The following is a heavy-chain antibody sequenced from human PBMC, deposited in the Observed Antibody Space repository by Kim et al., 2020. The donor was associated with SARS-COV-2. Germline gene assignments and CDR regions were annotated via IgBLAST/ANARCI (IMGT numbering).Heavy chain of an antibody. CDR3: AGEVPSDYGVHVGSFDY. V-gene: IGHV3-30*04. Sequence: GGSLRLSCAASGFTFSSYAMHWVRQAPGKGLEWVAVISYDGSNKYYADSVKGRFTISRDNSKNTLYLQMNSLRAEDTSVYYCAGEVPSDYGVHVGSFDYWGQGTLVTVSS. CDR2: ISYDGSNK. J-gene: IGHJ4*02. D-gene: IGHD4-17*01. CDR1: GFTFSSYA.